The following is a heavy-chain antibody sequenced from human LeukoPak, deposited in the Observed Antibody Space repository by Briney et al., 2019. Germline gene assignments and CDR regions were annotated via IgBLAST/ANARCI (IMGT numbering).Heavy chain of an antibody. CDR3: AKGDRGLPSRGVIWFDP. V-gene: IGHV3-23*01. Sequence: GGSLRLSCAASEFTFSSYAMSWVRQAPGKGLEWGSAISASVGDTNYAASVKGRFTIARDNTKNTLYLQMNSLRAEDTAVYYCAKGDRGLPSRGVIWFDPWGQGTLVTVSS. J-gene: IGHJ5*02. D-gene: IGHD3-10*01. CDR1: EFTFSSYA. CDR2: ISASVGDT.